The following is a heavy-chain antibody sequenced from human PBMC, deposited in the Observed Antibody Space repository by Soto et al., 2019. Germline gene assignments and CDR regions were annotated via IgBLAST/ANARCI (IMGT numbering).Heavy chain of an antibody. Sequence: SETLSLTCAVYGGSFSGYYWSWIRQPPGKGLEWIGEINHSGSTNYNPSLKSRVTISVDTSKNQFSLKLSSVTAADTAVYYCARGPYSSSSGGTYYYYYYMDVWGKGTTVTVSS. D-gene: IGHD6-6*01. V-gene: IGHV4-34*01. CDR2: INHSGST. J-gene: IGHJ6*03. CDR3: ARGPYSSSSGGTYYYYYYMDV. CDR1: GGSFSGYY.